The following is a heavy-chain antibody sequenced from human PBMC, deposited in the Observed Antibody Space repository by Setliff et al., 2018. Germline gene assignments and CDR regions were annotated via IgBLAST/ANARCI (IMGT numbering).Heavy chain of an antibody. CDR1: GGSINRDY. D-gene: IGHD3-22*01. CDR2: IYSSGSS. CDR3: ARAAKYDSSGYYGFWFDP. Sequence: PSETLSLTCSVSGGSINRDYWSWIRQPPGKGLEWIGYIYSSGSSNYNPSLKSRVTISVDTSKNQFSLRLSSVTAADTAVYYCARAAKYDSSGYYGFWFDPWGQGNLVTVSS. V-gene: IGHV4-59*01. J-gene: IGHJ5*02.